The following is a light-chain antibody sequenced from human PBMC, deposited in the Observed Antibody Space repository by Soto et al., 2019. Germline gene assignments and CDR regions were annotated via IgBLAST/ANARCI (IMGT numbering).Light chain of an antibody. CDR3: SSYAGSNNLV. CDR2: EVT. V-gene: IGLV2-8*01. J-gene: IGLJ3*02. CDR1: SSDVGGYNY. Sequence: QSALTQPRSVSGSPGQSVTISCTGTSSDVGGYNYVSWYQQNPGKAPKLLIYEVTKRPSGVPDRFSGSKSGNTASLTVSGLQAEDEGDYYCSSYAGSNNLVFGGGTKVTVL.